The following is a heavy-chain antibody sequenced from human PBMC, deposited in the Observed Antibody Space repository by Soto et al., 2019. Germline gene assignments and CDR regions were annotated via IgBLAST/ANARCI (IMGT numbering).Heavy chain of an antibody. J-gene: IGHJ4*02. Sequence: ASVKVYCKASGYTFTSYGISWVRQAPGQGLEWRGWISAYNGNTNYAQKLQGRVTMTTDTSTSTAYMELRSLRSDDTAVYYCARDLFVLRYFDCLSPTAYWGQRTLVTGSA. D-gene: IGHD3-9*01. CDR1: GYTFTSYG. CDR2: ISAYNGNT. CDR3: ARDLFVLRYFDCLSPTAY. V-gene: IGHV1-18*01.